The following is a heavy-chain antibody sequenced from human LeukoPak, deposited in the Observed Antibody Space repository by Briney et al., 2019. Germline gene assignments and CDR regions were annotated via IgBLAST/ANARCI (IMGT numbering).Heavy chain of an antibody. CDR2: IYSGDNT. CDR1: GFTVRDGY. Sequence: GGSLRLSCAASGFTVRDGYMSWVRQAPGKGLEWVSVIYSGDNTYYADSVKGRFTISRDNSKNTLYLQMNSLRAEDTAVYYCAKDINQYRPGYFDYWGQGTLVTVSS. D-gene: IGHD6-13*01. J-gene: IGHJ4*02. CDR3: AKDINQYRPGYFDY. V-gene: IGHV3-53*01.